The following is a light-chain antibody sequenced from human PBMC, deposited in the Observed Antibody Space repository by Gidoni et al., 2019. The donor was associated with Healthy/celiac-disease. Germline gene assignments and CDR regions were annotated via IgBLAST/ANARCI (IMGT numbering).Light chain of an antibody. CDR3: QQYNNWPPLT. Sequence: EIVMTQSPAPLSVSPGERATLPCRARQSVSSNLAWYQQKPRQAPRLLIYGASTRATGIPARFSGSGSGTEVTLTISSLQSEDVAVYYCQQYNNWPPLTFGGGTKVEIK. V-gene: IGKV3-15*01. CDR2: GAS. CDR1: QSVSSN. J-gene: IGKJ4*01.